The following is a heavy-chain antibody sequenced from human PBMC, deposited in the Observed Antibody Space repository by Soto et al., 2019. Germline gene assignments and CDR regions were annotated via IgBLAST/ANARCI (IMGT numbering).Heavy chain of an antibody. V-gene: IGHV1-69*13. CDR2: IIPIFGTA. D-gene: IGHD3-22*01. J-gene: IGHJ6*02. CDR3: ARGYYDSSGYYFSVYYYGMDV. Sequence: SVKVSCKASGGTFSSYAISWVRQAPGQGLEWMGGIIPIFGTANYAQKFQGRVTITADESTSTAYMELSSLGSEDTAVYYCARGYYDSSGYYFSVYYYGMDVWGQGTTVTVSS. CDR1: GGTFSSYA.